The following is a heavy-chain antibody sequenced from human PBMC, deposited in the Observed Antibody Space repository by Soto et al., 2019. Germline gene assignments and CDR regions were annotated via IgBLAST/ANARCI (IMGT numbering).Heavy chain of an antibody. Sequence: EVHLLESGGGLVQPGGSLRLSCAASGLNFSTNAMHWVRQTPGKGLEWVSTLSGSGGRTFYAASVKGRFTISRDNSKDTMYLEMNSLSPDETAIDYCAKEPSVRSGWYEYFQNWGQGTLVTVSS. CDR3: AKEPSVRSGWYEYFQN. CDR2: LSGSGGRT. CDR1: GLNFSTNA. D-gene: IGHD6-19*01. J-gene: IGHJ1*01. V-gene: IGHV3-23*01.